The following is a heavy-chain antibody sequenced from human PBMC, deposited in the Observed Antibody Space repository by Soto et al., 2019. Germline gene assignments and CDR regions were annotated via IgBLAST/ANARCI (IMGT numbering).Heavy chain of an antibody. CDR1: GFTFITYG. Sequence: EVQLLESGGGLVQPGGSLRLSCAASGFTFITYGMTWVRQAPGKGLEYVSSITGSGAGTYYAESVKGRFTISRDNSNNTLYLQMNSLRAEDTAIYYCARAAGPLTYWGQGTLVTVSS. V-gene: IGHV3-23*01. J-gene: IGHJ4*02. D-gene: IGHD7-27*01. CDR2: ITGSGAGT. CDR3: ARAAGPLTY.